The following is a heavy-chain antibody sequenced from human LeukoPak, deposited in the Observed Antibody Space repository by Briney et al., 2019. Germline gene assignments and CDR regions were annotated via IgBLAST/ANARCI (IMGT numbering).Heavy chain of an antibody. V-gene: IGHV3-23*01. J-gene: IGHJ4*02. CDR3: AKGQERTRIAARPSAFDF. Sequence: GGSLRLSCAASGFTFSLYAMTWVRQTPEKGLEWVSTIDGDGANTYYADSVRGRFTISRDNSKNTLYLQMNTLRAEDTAIYYCAKGQERTRIAARPSAFDFWGQGTLVTVSS. D-gene: IGHD6-6*01. CDR2: IDGDGANT. CDR1: GFTFSLYA.